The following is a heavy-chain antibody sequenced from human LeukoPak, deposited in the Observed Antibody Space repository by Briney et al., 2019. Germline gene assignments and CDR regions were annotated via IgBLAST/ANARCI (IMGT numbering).Heavy chain of an antibody. CDR3: ARGLVGPYY. J-gene: IGHJ4*02. CDR2: IYTSGST. CDR1: GYPISSGYY. D-gene: IGHD1-26*01. Sequence: SETLSLTCAVSGYPISSGYYWGWIRQPPGKGLEWIGRIYTSGSTNYNPSLKSRVTISVDTSKNQFSLKLSSVTAADTAVYYCARGLVGPYYWGQGTLVTVSS. V-gene: IGHV4-38-2*01.